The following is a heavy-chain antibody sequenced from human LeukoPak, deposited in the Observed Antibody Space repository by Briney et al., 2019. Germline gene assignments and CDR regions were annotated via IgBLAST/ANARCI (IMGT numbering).Heavy chain of an antibody. V-gene: IGHV3-21*01. D-gene: IGHD2-15*01. CDR1: GVNFSSYS. CDR2: ISSSSSYI. Sequence: GGSLRLSCAASGVNFSSYSMNWVRQAPGKGLEWVSSISSSSSYIYYADSVKGRFTISRDNAKNSLYLQMNSLRAEDTAVYYCIVSRPNLFDYWGQGTLVTVSS. CDR3: IVSRPNLFDY. J-gene: IGHJ4*02.